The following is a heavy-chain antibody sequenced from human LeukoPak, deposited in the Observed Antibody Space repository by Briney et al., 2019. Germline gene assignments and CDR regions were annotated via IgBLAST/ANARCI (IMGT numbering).Heavy chain of an antibody. CDR1: GYTFTSYG. Sequence: SVKVSCKASGYTFTSYGISWVRQAPGQGLEWMGGIIPIFGTANYAQKFQGRVTITADESTSTAYMELSSLRSEDTAVYYCAREVVVAATNWFDPWGQGTLVTVSS. J-gene: IGHJ5*02. D-gene: IGHD2-15*01. V-gene: IGHV1-69*13. CDR3: AREVVVAATNWFDP. CDR2: IIPIFGTA.